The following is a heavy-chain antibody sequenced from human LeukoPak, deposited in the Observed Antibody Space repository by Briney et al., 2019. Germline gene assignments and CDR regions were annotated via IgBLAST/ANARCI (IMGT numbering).Heavy chain of an antibody. CDR2: IYPNNGAT. Sequence: APVKVSCTASGYTFSGTGWYLYWLRQAPGQGLEGMGWIYPNNGATGYAQKFQGRVAMTRDTSISTAYMELSRLRPDDTAVYYCARNGPAQMVDFDYWGQGTLVTVSS. CDR1: GYTFSGTGWY. J-gene: IGHJ4*02. V-gene: IGHV1-2*02. CDR3: ARNGPAQMVDFDY. D-gene: IGHD3-10*01.